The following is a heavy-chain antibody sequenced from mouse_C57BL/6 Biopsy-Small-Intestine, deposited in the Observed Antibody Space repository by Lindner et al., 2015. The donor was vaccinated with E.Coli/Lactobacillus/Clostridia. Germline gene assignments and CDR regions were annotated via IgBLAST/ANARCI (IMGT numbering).Heavy chain of an antibody. CDR3: VRAYRGYSSGWYYYYGMDV. CDR1: GGTFSSYA. CDR2: IIPIFGTA. J-gene: IGHJ1*01. V-gene: IGHV1-81*01. Sequence: SVKVSCKASGGTFSSYAISWVRQAPGQGLEWMGGIIPIFGTANYAQKFQGRVTITADESTSTAYTELSSLRSEDTAVYYCVRAYRGYSSGWYYYYGMDVWGQGTTVTVSS. D-gene: IGHD1-1*01.